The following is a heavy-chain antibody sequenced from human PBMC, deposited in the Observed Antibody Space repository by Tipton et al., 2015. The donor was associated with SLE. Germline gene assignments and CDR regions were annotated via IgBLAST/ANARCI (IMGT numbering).Heavy chain of an antibody. V-gene: IGHV1-18*01. D-gene: IGHD6-19*01. CDR2: ISAYNGNT. Sequence: QLVQSGAEVKRPGASVKVSCKASGYTFTSHGISWVRQAPGQGLEWMGWISAYNGNTNYAQKLQGRVTMTTDTSTSTAYMELKSLRSDDTAVYYCARYQAVAGTGYFQHWGQGALVTVSS. CDR1: GYTFTSHG. J-gene: IGHJ1*01. CDR3: ARYQAVAGTGYFQH.